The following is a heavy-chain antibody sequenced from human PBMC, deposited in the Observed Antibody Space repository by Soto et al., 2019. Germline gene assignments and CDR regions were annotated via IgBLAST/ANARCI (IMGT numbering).Heavy chain of an antibody. V-gene: IGHV4-4*02. J-gene: IGHJ4*02. D-gene: IGHD2-21*02. CDR3: AGDSRGDGFDS. Sequence: QVQLQESGPGLVKPSGTLSLTCAVSGGSISSSNWWSCVRQSPGKGLEWIGEIYHSGTTNYNPSLKSRVTISVDRSKHQFSLKLSSVTAADTAVYYCAGDSRGDGFDSWGQGTLVTVSS. CDR2: IYHSGTT. CDR1: GGSISSSNW.